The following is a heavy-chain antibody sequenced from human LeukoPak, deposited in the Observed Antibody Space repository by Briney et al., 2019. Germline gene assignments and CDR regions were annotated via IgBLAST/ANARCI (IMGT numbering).Heavy chain of an antibody. J-gene: IGHJ4*02. CDR3: ARVPHSHDY. V-gene: IGHV3-30-3*01. Sequence: SGGSLRLSCAASGFTFSSYAMHWVRQAPGKGLEWVAVISYDGSNKYYADSVKGRFTISRDNSKNTLYLQMNSLRAEDTAVYYCARVPHSHDYWGQGTLVTASS. CDR1: GFTFSSYA. D-gene: IGHD3-10*01. CDR2: ISYDGSNK.